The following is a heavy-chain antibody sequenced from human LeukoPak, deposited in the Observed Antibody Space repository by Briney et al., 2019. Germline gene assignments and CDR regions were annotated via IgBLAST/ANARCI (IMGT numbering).Heavy chain of an antibody. J-gene: IGHJ4*02. V-gene: IGHV3-9*01. CDR1: GFTFDDYA. D-gene: IGHD3-10*01. CDR2: ISWNSGSI. CDR3: AKDSGPYYYGSGSYEDY. Sequence: GGSLRLSCAASGFTFDDYAMHWVRQAPGKGLEWVSGISWNSGSIGYADSVKGRFTISRDNAKNSLYLQMNSLRAEDTALYYCAKDSGPYYYGSGSYEDYWGQGTLVTVSS.